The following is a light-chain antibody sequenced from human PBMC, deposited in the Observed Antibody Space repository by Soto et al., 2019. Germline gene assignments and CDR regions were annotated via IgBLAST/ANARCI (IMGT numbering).Light chain of an antibody. Sequence: QSVLTQPPSASGTPGQRVTISCSGSSSNIGSNSVNWYHQVAGTAPKLLIHSDNQRPSGVPDRFSGSKSGTSASLAISGLRSDDEADYFCATWDDSLNGFYVFGTGTKVTVL. V-gene: IGLV1-44*01. CDR2: SDN. CDR3: ATWDDSLNGFYV. J-gene: IGLJ1*01. CDR1: SSNIGSNS.